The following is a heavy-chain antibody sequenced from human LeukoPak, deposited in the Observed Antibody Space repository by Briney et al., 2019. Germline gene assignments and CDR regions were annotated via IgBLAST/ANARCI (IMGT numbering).Heavy chain of an antibody. Sequence: SETLSLTCTVSGGSISSSSYYWDWIRQPPGKGLEWIGSIYYSGSTYYNPSLKSRVTISVDTSKNQFSLKLTSVTAADTAVYHCARDLGSGWGGDYSDAFDIWGQGTMVTVSS. CDR1: GGSISSSSYY. V-gene: IGHV4-39*02. CDR2: IYYSGST. D-gene: IGHD2-21*02. J-gene: IGHJ3*02. CDR3: ARDLGSGWGGDYSDAFDI.